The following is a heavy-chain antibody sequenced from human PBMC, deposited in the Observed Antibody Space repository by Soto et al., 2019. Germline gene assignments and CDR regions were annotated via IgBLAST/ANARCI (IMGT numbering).Heavy chain of an antibody. CDR2: IYSGGST. J-gene: IGHJ4*02. CDR3: ARTVVATPYYFDY. Sequence: PGGSLRLSCAASGFTVSSNYMSWVRQAPGEGLEWVSVIYSGGSTYYADSVKGRFTISRDNSKNTPYLQMNTLRAEDTAVYYCARTVVATPYYFDYWGLGTLVTVSS. V-gene: IGHV3-53*01. D-gene: IGHD2-2*01. CDR1: GFTVSSNY.